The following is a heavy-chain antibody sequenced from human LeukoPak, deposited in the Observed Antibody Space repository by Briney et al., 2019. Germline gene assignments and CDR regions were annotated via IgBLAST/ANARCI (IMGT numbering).Heavy chain of an antibody. J-gene: IGHJ1*01. V-gene: IGHV4-34*01. CDR2: IHPSGST. D-gene: IGHD5-18*01. CDR1: GGSFSGHY. CDR3: ARGEDAAKTHI. Sequence: SETLSLTCAVYGGSFSGHYRSWIRQPPGKGLEWIGEIHPSGSTYYNPSLESRVTISVDTSKNQLSLKLSPVTAADTAAYYCARGEDAAKTHIWGQGSLVTVSS.